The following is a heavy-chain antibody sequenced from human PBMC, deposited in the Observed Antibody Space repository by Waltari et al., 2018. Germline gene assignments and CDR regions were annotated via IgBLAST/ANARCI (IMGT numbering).Heavy chain of an antibody. CDR2: IYHSGST. D-gene: IGHD2-21*01. Sequence: VQLLESGGGLVQPGGSLRLPCAASGFPFSSYPMIWVRPAPGKGREGSGSIYHSGSTYYNPSLKSRVTISVDTSKNQFSLKLSSVTAADTAVYYCARHGRPATKHIVVVIAPFDYWGQGTLVTVSS. J-gene: IGHJ4*02. CDR1: GFPFSSYP. V-gene: IGHV4-38-2*01. CDR3: ARHGRPATKHIVVVIAPFDY.